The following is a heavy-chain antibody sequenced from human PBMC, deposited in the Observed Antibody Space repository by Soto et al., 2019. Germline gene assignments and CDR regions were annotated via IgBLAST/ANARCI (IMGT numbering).Heavy chain of an antibody. D-gene: IGHD3-10*01. J-gene: IGHJ5*02. CDR1: GGSISSYY. CDR2: IYYSGST. CDR3: ARDLGWFDP. Sequence: PSETLYLTCTVSGGSISSYYWSWIRQPPGKGLEWIGYIYYSGSTNYNPSLKSRVTISVDTSKNQFSLKLSSVTAADTAVYYCARDLGWFDPWGQGTLVTVSS. V-gene: IGHV4-59*01.